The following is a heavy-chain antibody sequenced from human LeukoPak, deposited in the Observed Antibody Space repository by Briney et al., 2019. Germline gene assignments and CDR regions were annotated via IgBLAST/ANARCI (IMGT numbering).Heavy chain of an antibody. Sequence: PGGSLRLSCAASGFPFSSYEMNWVRQAPGKGLEWVSYISSSGGTIYYADSVKGRFTISRDNAKNSLYLQMNSLRAEDTAVYYCGRVLGYSFDYWGQGTLVTVSS. D-gene: IGHD3-16*01. V-gene: IGHV3-48*03. CDR1: GFPFSSYE. CDR3: GRVLGYSFDY. CDR2: ISSSGGTI. J-gene: IGHJ4*02.